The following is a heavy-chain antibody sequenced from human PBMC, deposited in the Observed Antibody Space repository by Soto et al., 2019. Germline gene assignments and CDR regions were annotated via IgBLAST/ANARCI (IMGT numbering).Heavy chain of an antibody. CDR1: GYTFTSYY. CDR2: INPSGGST. Sequence: ASVKVSCKASGYTFTSYYMHWVRQAPGQGLEWMGIINPSGGSTSYAQKFQGGVTMTRDTSTSTVYMELSSLRSEDTAVYYCAREGGYNYDFWSGYYMGGNYYYGMDVWGQGTTVTVSS. J-gene: IGHJ6*02. CDR3: AREGGYNYDFWSGYYMGGNYYYGMDV. V-gene: IGHV1-46*01. D-gene: IGHD3-3*01.